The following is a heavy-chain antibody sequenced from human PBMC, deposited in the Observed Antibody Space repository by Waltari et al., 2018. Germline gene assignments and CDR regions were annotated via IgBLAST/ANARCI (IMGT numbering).Heavy chain of an antibody. V-gene: IGHV3-20*04. J-gene: IGHJ4*02. CDR1: AFTVGDYG. CDR3: ARGGDSSWPR. D-gene: IGHD3-22*01. CDR2: INWKGDKV. Sequence: VESGGGVIRHGGSLRLSCEASAFTVGDYGMSWVRQGPGKGLEWIAGINWKGDKVAYGDAVRGRFIISRDNAKNLLYLQMNTVGLDDTALYYCARGGDSSWPRWGQGTLVTVSA.